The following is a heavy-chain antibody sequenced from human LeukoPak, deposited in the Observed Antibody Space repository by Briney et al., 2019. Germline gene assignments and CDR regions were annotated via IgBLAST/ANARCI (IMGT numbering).Heavy chain of an antibody. J-gene: IGHJ4*02. CDR2: INPSGGST. V-gene: IGHV1-46*01. CDR3: ARDAQPTDILTGYFAY. D-gene: IGHD3-9*01. Sequence: ASVKVSCKASGYTFTNYYMHWVRQAPGQGLEWMGIINPSGGSTSYAQKFQGRVTMTRDTSTSTVYMELSSLRSEDTAVYYCARDAQPTDILTGYFAYWGQGTLVTVSS. CDR1: GYTFTNYY.